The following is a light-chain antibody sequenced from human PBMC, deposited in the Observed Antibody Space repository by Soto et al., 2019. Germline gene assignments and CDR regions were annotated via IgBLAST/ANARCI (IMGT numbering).Light chain of an antibody. CDR2: GAS. CDR1: RNINRN. Sequence: EIVMTQSPATLSVSPGERATLSCRASRNINRNLAWYQQKPGQAPRLLISGASTRATGIPARFSGSGSGTEFTRTISSLQSEDFAVYYCQQYYDYPPLIFGGGTKVEIK. J-gene: IGKJ4*01. V-gene: IGKV3-15*01. CDR3: QQYYDYPPLI.